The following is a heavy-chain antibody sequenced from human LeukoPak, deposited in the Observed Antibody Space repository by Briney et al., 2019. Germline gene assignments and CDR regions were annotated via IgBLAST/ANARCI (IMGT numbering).Heavy chain of an antibody. CDR1: GFTLSTSG. J-gene: IGHJ6*03. CDR3: TRVYCSGGRCYGWPVMDV. D-gene: IGHD2-15*01. V-gene: IGHV3-21*01. CDR2: ISTSSNYM. Sequence: PGGSLRLSCAASGFTLSTSGMNWVRQAPGKGLEWVSSISTSSNYMYYADSVKGRFTISRDNANNSLYLQMNSLSAEDTAVYFCTRVYCSGGRCYGWPVMDVWGKGTTVTVSS.